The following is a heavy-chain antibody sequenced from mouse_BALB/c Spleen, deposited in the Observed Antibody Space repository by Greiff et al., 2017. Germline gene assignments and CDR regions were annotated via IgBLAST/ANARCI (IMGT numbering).Heavy chain of an antibody. D-gene: IGHD1-1*01. J-gene: IGHJ3*01. V-gene: IGHV3-2*02. CDR2: ISYSGST. CDR1: GYSITSDYA. CDR3: ATLLLRSTWFAY. Sequence: EVKLEESGPGLVKPSQSLSLTCTVTGYSITSDYAWNWIRQFPGNKLEWMGYISYSGSTSYNPSLKSRISITRDTSKNQFFLQLNSVTTEDTATYYCATLLLRSTWFAYWGQGTLVTVSA.